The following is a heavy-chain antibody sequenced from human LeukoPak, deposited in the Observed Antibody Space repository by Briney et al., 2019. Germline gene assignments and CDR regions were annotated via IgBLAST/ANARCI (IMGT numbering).Heavy chain of an antibody. CDR2: IKQDGSEK. CDR1: GFTFSSYW. CDR3: ARDFGYYDFWSGYLLMDV. D-gene: IGHD3-3*01. V-gene: IGHV3-7*01. Sequence: GGSLRLSCAASGFTFSSYWMSWVCQAPGKGREWVANIKQDGSEKYYVDSLKGRFTISRDNAKNSLYLQMNSLRAEDTAVYYCARDFGYYDFWSGYLLMDVWGKGTTVTVSS. J-gene: IGHJ6*03.